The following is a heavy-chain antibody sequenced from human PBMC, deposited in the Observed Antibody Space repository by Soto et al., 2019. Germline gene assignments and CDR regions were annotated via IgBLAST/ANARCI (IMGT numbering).Heavy chain of an antibody. J-gene: IGHJ3*02. Sequence: QLQLQESGSGLVKPSQTLSLTCAVSGGSISSGGYSWSWIRQPPGKGLEWIGYIYHSGSTYYNPSLKSRVSILVDKSKNQFSLKLSSVTAADTPLSCCASSKPTRLGGTFDIWGQGTMVTVSS. V-gene: IGHV4-30-2*01. CDR2: IYHSGST. CDR3: ASSKPTRLGGTFDI. D-gene: IGHD2-21*01. CDR1: GGSISSGGYS.